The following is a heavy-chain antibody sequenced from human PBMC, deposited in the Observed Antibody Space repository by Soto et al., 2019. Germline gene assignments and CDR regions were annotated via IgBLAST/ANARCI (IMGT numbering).Heavy chain of an antibody. CDR3: ARQGGYCSGGSCYFKVYWFDP. Sequence: PGESLKISCKGSGYSFTSYWIGWVRQMPGKGLEWMGIIYPGDSDTRYSPSFQGQVTISADKSISTAYLQWSSLKASDTAMYYCARQGGYCSGGSCYFKVYWFDPWGQGTLVPVSS. CDR1: GYSFTSYW. V-gene: IGHV5-51*01. J-gene: IGHJ5*02. D-gene: IGHD2-15*01. CDR2: IYPGDSDT.